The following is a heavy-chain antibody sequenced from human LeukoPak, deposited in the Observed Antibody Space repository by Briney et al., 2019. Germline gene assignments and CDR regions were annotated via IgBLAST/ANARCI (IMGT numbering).Heavy chain of an antibody. D-gene: IGHD5-24*01. CDR2: ISWNSGSI. CDR3: AKGYRDGYNSRFDY. V-gene: IGHV3-9*01. J-gene: IGHJ4*02. Sequence: PGGSLRLSCAASGFTFDDYAMHWVRQAPGKGLEWVSGISWNSGSIGYADSVKGRFTISRDNAKNSLYLQMNSLRAEDTALYYCAKGYRDGYNSRFDYWGQGTLVTVSS. CDR1: GFTFDDYA.